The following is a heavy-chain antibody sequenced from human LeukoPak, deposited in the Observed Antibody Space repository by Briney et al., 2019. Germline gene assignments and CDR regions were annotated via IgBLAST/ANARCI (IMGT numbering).Heavy chain of an antibody. CDR1: GFTFSSYW. J-gene: IGHJ4*02. Sequence: GGSLRLSCAASGFTFSSYWMHWVRQAPGKGLVWVSRINIDGSSTSYADSVKGRFTISRDNAKNTLYLQMNSLRAEDTAVYYCARDGTYYYDSSGYPDYWGQGTLVTVSS. CDR3: ARDGTYYYDSSGYPDY. CDR2: INIDGSST. D-gene: IGHD3-22*01. V-gene: IGHV3-74*01.